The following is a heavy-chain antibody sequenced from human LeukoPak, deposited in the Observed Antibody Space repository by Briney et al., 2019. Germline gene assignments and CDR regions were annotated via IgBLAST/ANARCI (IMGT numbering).Heavy chain of an antibody. CDR3: ARTDYPGGYFQH. CDR2: INHSGST. D-gene: IGHD4-11*01. V-gene: IGHV4-34*01. J-gene: IGHJ1*01. CDR1: GGSFSGYY. Sequence: PSETLSLTCAVYGGSFSGYYWRWIRKPPGKGLEWIGEINHSGSTNYNTSLKSRVTISVDTSKSQFSLKLSSVTAADTAVYYCARTDYPGGYFQHWGQGTLVTVSS.